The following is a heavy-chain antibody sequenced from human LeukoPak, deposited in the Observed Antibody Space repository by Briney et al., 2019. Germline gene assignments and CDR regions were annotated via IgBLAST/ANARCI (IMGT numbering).Heavy chain of an antibody. D-gene: IGHD1-26*01. CDR2: ISSSSSYI. Sequence: GGSLRLSCAASGFTFSSYNMNWVRQAPGKGLEWVSSISSSSSYIYYADSVKGRFTISRDNAKNSLYLQMNSLRAEDTAVYYCARGISGSYYPMYYYYYMDVWGKGTTVTVSS. CDR3: ARGISGSYYPMYYYYYMDV. CDR1: GFTFSSYN. V-gene: IGHV3-21*01. J-gene: IGHJ6*03.